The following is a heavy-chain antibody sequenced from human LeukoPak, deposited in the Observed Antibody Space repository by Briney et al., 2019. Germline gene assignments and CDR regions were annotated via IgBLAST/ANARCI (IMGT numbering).Heavy chain of an antibody. Sequence: GGSLRLSCAASGFTFDDYGMSWVRQAPGKGLEWVSGINWNGGSTGYADSVKGRFTISRDNAKNSLYLQMNSLRAEDTAVYYCARITYYYGSGSYYDYYYYYMDVWGKGTTVTVSS. D-gene: IGHD3-10*01. V-gene: IGHV3-20*04. CDR3: ARITYYYGSGSYYDYYYYYMDV. CDR2: INWNGGST. J-gene: IGHJ6*03. CDR1: GFTFDDYG.